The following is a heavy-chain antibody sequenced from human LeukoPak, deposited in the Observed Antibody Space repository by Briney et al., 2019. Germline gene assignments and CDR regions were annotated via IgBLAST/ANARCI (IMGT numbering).Heavy chain of an antibody. CDR1: GVSFNDYY. CDR3: TRMTTGHDY. CDR2: INHSGYT. D-gene: IGHD4-17*01. J-gene: IGHJ4*02. V-gene: IGHV4-34*01. Sequence: PSETLSLTCAVSGVSFNDYYWAWVRQTPGKGLEWIGEINHSGYTNDSPSLKSRVTLSIDTSRRQFSLNLRSVTVADAGTYYCTRMTTGHDYWGQGTQVTVSS.